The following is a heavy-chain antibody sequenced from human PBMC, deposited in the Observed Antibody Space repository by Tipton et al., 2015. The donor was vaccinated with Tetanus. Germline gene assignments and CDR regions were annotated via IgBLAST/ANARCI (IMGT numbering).Heavy chain of an antibody. V-gene: IGHV4-59*01. CDR2: IYYSGST. J-gene: IGHJ6*02. CDR1: GGSISSYY. D-gene: IGHD2-21*02. Sequence: TLSLTCTVSGGSISSYYWSWIRQPPGKGLEWIGYIYYSGSTNYNPSLKSRVTISVDTSKNQFSLMLSSVTAADTAVYYCARDRGLTAGGGIGMDVWGQGTTVTVSS. CDR3: ARDRGLTAGGGIGMDV.